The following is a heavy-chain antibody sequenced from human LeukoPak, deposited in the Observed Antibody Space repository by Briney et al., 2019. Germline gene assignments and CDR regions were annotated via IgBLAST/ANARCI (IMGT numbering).Heavy chain of an antibody. J-gene: IGHJ4*02. CDR2: IYSGGST. CDR3: AKERINYGSGSYFGY. Sequence: GGSLRLSCAASGFTVSSYGMHWVRQAPGKGLEWVSVIYSGGSTYYADSVKGRFTISRDNSKNTLYLQMNSLRAEDTAVYYCAKERINYGSGSYFGYWGQGTLVTVSS. V-gene: IGHV3-NL1*01. CDR1: GFTVSSYG. D-gene: IGHD3-10*01.